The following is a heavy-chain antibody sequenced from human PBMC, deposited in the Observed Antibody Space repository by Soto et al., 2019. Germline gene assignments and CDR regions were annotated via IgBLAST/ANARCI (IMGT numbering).Heavy chain of an antibody. CDR3: ARHFVAVVIKGWGY. J-gene: IGHJ4*02. D-gene: IGHD3-22*01. Sequence: SETLSLTCTVSGDSIDRSNYYWDWIRQPPGKGLEWIGTTYYNGNAYYNPSLKSRVTMSVDTSKNQFSLKLISVTAADTAVYYCARHFVAVVIKGWGYWGQGALVTVSS. CDR2: TYYNGNA. CDR1: GDSIDRSNYY. V-gene: IGHV4-39*01.